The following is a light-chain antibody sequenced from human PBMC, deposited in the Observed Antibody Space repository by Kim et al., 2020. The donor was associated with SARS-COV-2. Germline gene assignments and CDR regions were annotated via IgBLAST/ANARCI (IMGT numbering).Light chain of an antibody. CDR1: DIGSKS. V-gene: IGLV3-21*04. J-gene: IGLJ1*01. CDR3: QVWDISSDHYV. Sequence: APGKTASITCGGNDIGSKSVHWYQQRPGQAPVLVLYYNTDRPSGIPERFSGSNSGNTATLTINRVEAGDEADYYCQVWDISSDHYVFGTGTQLTVL. CDR2: YNT.